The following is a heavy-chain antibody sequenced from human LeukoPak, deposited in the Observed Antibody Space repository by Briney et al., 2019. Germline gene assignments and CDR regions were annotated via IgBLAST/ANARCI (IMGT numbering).Heavy chain of an antibody. V-gene: IGHV4-59*01. CDR2: IYYSGST. D-gene: IGHD2-21*02. CDR3: ARFMVVTAIPYYYYYMDV. Sequence: SETLFLTCTVSGGSIATYYWSWIRQPAGKGLEWIGYIYYSGSTNYNPSLKSRVTISVDTSKNQFSLKLSSVTAADTAVYYCARFMVVTAIPYYYYYMDVWGKGTTVTVSS. J-gene: IGHJ6*03. CDR1: GGSIATYY.